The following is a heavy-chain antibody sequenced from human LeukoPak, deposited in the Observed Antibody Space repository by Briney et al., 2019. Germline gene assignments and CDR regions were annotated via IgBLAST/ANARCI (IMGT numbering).Heavy chain of an antibody. J-gene: IGHJ4*02. CDR2: IYYSGST. CDR1: GGSISSYY. D-gene: IGHD6-13*01. Sequence: SETLSLTCTVSGGSISSYYWSWIRQPPGKGLEWIGYIYYSGSTNYNPSLKSRVTISVDTSKNQFSLKLSSVTAADTAVYYCARSIAAGFDYWGQGTLVTVSS. CDR3: ARSIAAGFDY. V-gene: IGHV4-59*01.